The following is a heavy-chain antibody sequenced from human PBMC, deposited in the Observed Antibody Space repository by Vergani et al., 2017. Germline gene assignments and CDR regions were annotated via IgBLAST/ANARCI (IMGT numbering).Heavy chain of an antibody. CDR3: AKDAVIVPGAMRNPYYFDY. CDR1: GFSFSSYG. D-gene: IGHD2-2*01. CDR2: IRNDGSNK. J-gene: IGHJ4*02. V-gene: IGHV3-30*02. Sequence: QVQLVESGGGVVQPGGSRRLSCAASGFSFSSYGMHWVRQAPGKGLEWVAFIRNDGSNKYYADSVKGRFTISRDNSKNTLYLQMNSLRAEDTAVYYCAKDAVIVPGAMRNPYYFDYWGQGTLVTVSS.